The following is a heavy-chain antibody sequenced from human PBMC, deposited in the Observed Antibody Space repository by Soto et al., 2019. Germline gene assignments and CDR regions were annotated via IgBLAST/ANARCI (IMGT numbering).Heavy chain of an antibody. CDR2: IRHSGST. V-gene: IGHV4-34*01. D-gene: IGHD6-13*01. CDR3: AARGSLYSSSRTDDY. Sequence: SETLSLTCAVSGGSFSGYYWSWIRQPPGKGLEWIGEIRHSGSTNYNPSLKSRVTISVDTSNNQFSLKLSSVTAADPAVYYCAARGSLYSSSRTDDYWGQGILVTGSS. J-gene: IGHJ4*02. CDR1: GGSFSGYY.